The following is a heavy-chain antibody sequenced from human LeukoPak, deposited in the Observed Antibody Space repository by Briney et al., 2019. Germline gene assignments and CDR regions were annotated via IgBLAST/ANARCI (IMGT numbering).Heavy chain of an antibody. D-gene: IGHD6-13*01. CDR1: GFTFSSYG. CDR2: IRYDGSNE. Sequence: GGSLRLSCAASGFTFSSYGMHWVRQAPGKGLEWVAFIRYDGSNEYYADSVKGRFTISRDNSKNTLYLQMNSLRAEDTAVYYCARDLKQQLVPPGYWGQGTLVTVSS. V-gene: IGHV3-30*02. J-gene: IGHJ4*02. CDR3: ARDLKQQLVPPGY.